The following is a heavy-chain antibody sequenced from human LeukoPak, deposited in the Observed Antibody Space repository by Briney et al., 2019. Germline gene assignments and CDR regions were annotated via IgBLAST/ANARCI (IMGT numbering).Heavy chain of an antibody. CDR1: GVSFSSYY. Sequence: SETLSLTCAVYGVSFSSYYWSWIRQPDGKGQERIGRIYTSGSTNYNPSLKSRVTISVDKSKNQFSLKLSSVTAADTAVYYCARMGRGSSWLLFDLWGRGTLVTVSS. CDR2: IYTSGST. CDR3: ARMGRGSSWLLFDL. V-gene: IGHV4-59*10. D-gene: IGHD6-13*01. J-gene: IGHJ2*01.